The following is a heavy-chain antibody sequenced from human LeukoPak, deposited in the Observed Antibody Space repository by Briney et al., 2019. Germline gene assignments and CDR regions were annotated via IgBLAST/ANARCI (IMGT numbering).Heavy chain of an antibody. Sequence: GGSLRLSCAASGFAFDNFAMHWVRRAPGKGLEWVSGISYNSGVRGYADSVKGRFTISRDNAKNSLYLQMNSLRSEDTALYYCAKDSIGEASGGMDVWGQGTTVTVSS. CDR2: ISYNSGVR. V-gene: IGHV3-9*01. CDR3: AKDSIGEASGGMDV. CDR1: GFAFDNFA. J-gene: IGHJ6*02. D-gene: IGHD3-10*01.